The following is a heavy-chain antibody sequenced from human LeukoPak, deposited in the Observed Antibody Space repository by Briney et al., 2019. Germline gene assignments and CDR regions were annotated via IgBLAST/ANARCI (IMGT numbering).Heavy chain of an antibody. CDR1: GFTFRSYV. D-gene: IGHD6-13*01. Sequence: PGGSLRLSCVASGFTFRSYVMSWVRQAPGKGLEWVSDISGGGSTYHADSVKGRFTISRDNSKNTLYLQMNSLRAEDTAVYYCAKDSGYTSSWNNLVSFDSWGQGTLVTVSS. J-gene: IGHJ4*02. CDR3: AKDSGYTSSWNNLVSFDS. V-gene: IGHV3-23*01. CDR2: ISGGGST.